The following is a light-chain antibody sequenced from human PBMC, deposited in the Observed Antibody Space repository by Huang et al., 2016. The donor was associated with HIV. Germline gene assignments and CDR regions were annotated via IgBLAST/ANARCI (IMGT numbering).Light chain of an antibody. CDR2: GAS. CDR3: QQSYGNLIT. J-gene: IGKJ5*01. CDR1: QDISYF. V-gene: IGKV1-39*01. Sequence: DIQMTQSPSFLSASVGDRVTITCRASQDISYFLNWYQQKSDKAPKLLIYGASTLHSGVPSRFSGSGSVTDFTLTINNLQPEDFATYFCQQSYGNLITFGQGSRVEIK.